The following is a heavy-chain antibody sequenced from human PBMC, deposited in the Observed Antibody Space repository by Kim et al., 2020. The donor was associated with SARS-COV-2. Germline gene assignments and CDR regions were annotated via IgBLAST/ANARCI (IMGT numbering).Heavy chain of an antibody. CDR3: ARGSVTTLPPYEDV. CDR2: ISSSSSYT. CDR1: GFTFSDYY. J-gene: IGHJ6*02. D-gene: IGHD4-17*01. V-gene: IGHV3-11*06. Sequence: GGSLRLSCAASGFTFSDYYMSWIRQAPGKGLEWVSYISSSSSYTNYADSVKGRFTISRDNAKDSLYLQMNSLRAEDTAVYYCARGSVTTLPPYEDVWGQGTTVTVSS.